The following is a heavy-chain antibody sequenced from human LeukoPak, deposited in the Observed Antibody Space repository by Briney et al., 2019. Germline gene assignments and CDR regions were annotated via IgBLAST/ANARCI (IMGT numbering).Heavy chain of an antibody. CDR2: IYTSGST. Sequence: PSETLSLTCTVSGGSISSYYWSWIRQPAGKGLEWIGRIYTSGSTNYNPSLKSRVTMSVDTSKNQFSLKLSSVTAADTAAYYCAKASVTTSKGYYYYGMDVWGQGTTVTVSS. D-gene: IGHD4-17*01. V-gene: IGHV4-4*07. J-gene: IGHJ6*02. CDR1: GGSISSYY. CDR3: AKASVTTSKGYYYYGMDV.